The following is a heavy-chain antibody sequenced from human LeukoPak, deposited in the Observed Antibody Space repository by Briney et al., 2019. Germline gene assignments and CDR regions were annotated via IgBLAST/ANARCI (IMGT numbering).Heavy chain of an antibody. CDR1: GFTFSSYA. V-gene: IGHV3-30*04. J-gene: IGHJ4*02. CDR3: AKDKRYSYGYVLFGFDY. Sequence: GGSLRLSCAASGFTFSSYAMHWVRQAPGKGLEWVAVISYDGSNKYYADSVRGRFTISRDNSKNTLYLQMNSLRAEDTAVYYCAKDKRYSYGYVLFGFDYWGQGTLVTASS. D-gene: IGHD5-18*01. CDR2: ISYDGSNK.